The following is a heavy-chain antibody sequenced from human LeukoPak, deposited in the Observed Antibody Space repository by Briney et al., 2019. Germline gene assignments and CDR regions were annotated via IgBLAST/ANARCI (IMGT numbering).Heavy chain of an antibody. J-gene: IGHJ4*02. CDR2: IYPRDGST. CDR3: ARDQEAFDY. Sequence: ASVKVSCKASGGTFSGYAISWVRQAPGQGLEWMGMIYPRDGSTSYAQKFQGRVTVTRDTSTSTVHMELSGLRSEDTAVYYCARDQEAFDYWGQGTLVTVSS. CDR1: GGTFSGYA. V-gene: IGHV1-46*01.